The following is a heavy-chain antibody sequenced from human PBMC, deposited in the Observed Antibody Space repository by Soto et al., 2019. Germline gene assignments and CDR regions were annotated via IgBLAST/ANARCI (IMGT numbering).Heavy chain of an antibody. CDR3: ARAYLGRLPRRADYYFAMDV. V-gene: IGHV3-13*05. CDR2: IGAADDP. J-gene: IGHJ6*02. D-gene: IGHD1-26*01. CDR1: GFTFSAYD. Sequence: EVQLVEPGGGVVQPGESLRLSCAASGFTFSAYDMHWVRQTTGKGLEWVSAIGAADDPYYLGSVKGRFTISRENAKNSLYLQMNSLRAEDTAVYYCARAYLGRLPRRADYYFAMDVWGQGTTVTVSS.